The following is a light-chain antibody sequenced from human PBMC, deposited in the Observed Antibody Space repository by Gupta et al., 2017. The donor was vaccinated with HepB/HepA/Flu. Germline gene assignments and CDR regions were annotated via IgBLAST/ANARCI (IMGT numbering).Light chain of an antibody. Sequence: SSVLPQPPSVSVAPGKTARITCGGTKIGSKSVHWYQQKPGQAPVLVVYDDSDRPSGIPERFSGSNYGTTATMTISRVEAGDEADYYCQVWDRSSDNVVFGGGTKLTVL. V-gene: IGLV3-21*03. J-gene: IGLJ2*01. CDR2: DDS. CDR3: QVWDRSSDNVV. CDR1: KIGSKS.